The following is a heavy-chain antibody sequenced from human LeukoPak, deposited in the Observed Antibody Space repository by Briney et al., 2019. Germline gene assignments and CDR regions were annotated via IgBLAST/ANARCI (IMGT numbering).Heavy chain of an antibody. D-gene: IGHD2-15*01. V-gene: IGHV1-24*01. CDR3: ATVPEYYCSGGSCYRVELEAFDP. CDR2: FDPEDGET. Sequence: ASVKVSCKASGYTFTSYDINWVRQAPGKGLEWMGGFDPEDGETIYAQKFQGRVTMTEDTSTDTAYMELSSLRSEDTAVYYCATVPEYYCSGGSCYRVELEAFDPWGQGTLVTVSS. J-gene: IGHJ5*02. CDR1: GYTFTSYD.